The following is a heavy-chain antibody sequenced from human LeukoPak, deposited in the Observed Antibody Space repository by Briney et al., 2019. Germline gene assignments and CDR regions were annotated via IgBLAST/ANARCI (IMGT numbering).Heavy chain of an antibody. CDR3: ARDEYYGSGSYGPTGY. J-gene: IGHJ4*02. CDR2: IYYSGST. CDR1: GGSISSSSYY. Sequence: SETLSLTCTVSGGSISSSSYYWGWIRQPPGKGLEWIGSIYYSGSTYYNPSLKSRVTISVDTSKNQFSLKLSSVTAADTAVYYCARDEYYGSGSYGPTGYWGQGTLVTVSS. V-gene: IGHV4-39*07. D-gene: IGHD3-10*01.